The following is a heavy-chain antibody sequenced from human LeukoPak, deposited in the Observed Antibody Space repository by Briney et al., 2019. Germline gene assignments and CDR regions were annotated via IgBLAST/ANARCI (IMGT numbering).Heavy chain of an antibody. CDR2: IISHGGNT. Sequence: GGSLRPSCTASGFSFSSYTMHWVRQAPGKGLEYVSAIISHGGNTHYTNSVKGRFTISRDNSKNTLYLQMGSLRPDDMAVYYCARVKMGATVSDYYYYYMDVWGKGTTVTVSS. V-gene: IGHV3-64*01. CDR3: ARVKMGATVSDYYYYYMDV. CDR1: GFSFSSYT. J-gene: IGHJ6*03. D-gene: IGHD1-26*01.